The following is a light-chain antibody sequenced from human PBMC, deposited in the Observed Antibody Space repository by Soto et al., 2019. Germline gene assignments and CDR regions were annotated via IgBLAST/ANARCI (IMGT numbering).Light chain of an antibody. CDR1: QNINNN. CDR2: HAS. Sequence: EIVMTQSPATLSVSPGERATLSCRSSQNINNNLAWYQQKPGQVPRLLIYHASTKATGIPARFSGSGSGTELTLTISSVQSEDFAVYYCQQYNDWPLTFGGWTKVEI. J-gene: IGKJ4*01. CDR3: QQYNDWPLT. V-gene: IGKV3-15*01.